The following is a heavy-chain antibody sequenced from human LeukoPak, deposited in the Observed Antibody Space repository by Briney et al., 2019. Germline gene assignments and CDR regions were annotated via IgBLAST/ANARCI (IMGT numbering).Heavy chain of an antibody. D-gene: IGHD3-22*01. CDR3: AREDYDSSGPFDY. V-gene: IGHV4-39*07. CDR2: IYYSGST. J-gene: IGHJ4*02. Sequence: PSETLSLTCTVSGGSISSSSYYWGWIRQPPGKGLEWIGSIYYSGSTYYNPSLKSRVTISVDTSKNQFSLKLSSVTAADTAVYYCAREDYDSSGPFDYWGQGTLVTVSS. CDR1: GGSISSSSYY.